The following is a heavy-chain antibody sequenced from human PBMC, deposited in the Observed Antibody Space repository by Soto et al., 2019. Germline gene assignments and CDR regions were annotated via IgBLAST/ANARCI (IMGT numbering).Heavy chain of an antibody. CDR1: GYTFTGYY. CDR3: ARGGTVVVVPAAIPPGYYYGMDV. V-gene: IGHV1-2*04. Sequence: QVQLVQSGAEVKKPGASVKVSCKASGYTFTGYYMHWVRQAPGQGLEWMGWINPNSCGTNYAQKFQGWVTMTRDTSIRTAYMDLSRMRSDDTAVYYCARGGTVVVVPAAIPPGYYYGMDVWGQGTTVTVSS. CDR2: INPNSCGT. D-gene: IGHD2-2*02. J-gene: IGHJ6*02.